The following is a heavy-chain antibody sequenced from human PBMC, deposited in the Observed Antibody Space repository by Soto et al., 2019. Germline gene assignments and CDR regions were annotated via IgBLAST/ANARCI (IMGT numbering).Heavy chain of an antibody. CDR2: ISRSGDST. J-gene: IGHJ4*02. CDR3: AKTDKFNPQSSGWANRFDY. V-gene: IGHV3-23*01. CDR1: GFTFSSYA. D-gene: IGHD6-19*01. Sequence: EVQLLESGGGLVQPGGSLRLSCAASGFTFSSYAMTWVRQAPGKGLEWVSTISRSGDSTYYRDSVKGRFTISRDNSKNTVYLQINSLRVYDTAGYYCAKTDKFNPQSSGWANRFDYWGQGTLVTVSS.